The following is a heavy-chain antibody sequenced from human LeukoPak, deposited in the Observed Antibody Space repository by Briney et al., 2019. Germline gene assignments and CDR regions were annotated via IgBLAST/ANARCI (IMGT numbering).Heavy chain of an antibody. D-gene: IGHD2-21*01. J-gene: IGHJ4*02. CDR2: IYENGGTT. CDR1: GFTFRSRD. CDR3: AKDFRIGYSAHFDY. V-gene: IGHV3-23*01. Sequence: GGSLRLSSVVSGFTFRSRDMSWVPQAPEKGLEFISGIYENGGTTYYADSVKGRFSISRDNSKNTLYLQMDSLRGEDTAVYYCAKDFRIGYSAHFDYWGQGALVTVSS.